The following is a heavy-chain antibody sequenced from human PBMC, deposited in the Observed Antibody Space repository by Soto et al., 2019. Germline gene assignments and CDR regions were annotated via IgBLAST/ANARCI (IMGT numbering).Heavy chain of an antibody. CDR3: ARHQGSRKRKGLGPLETRAFDI. Sequence: QLQLQESGPGLVKPSETLSLTCTVSGGSISSSSYYWGWIRQPPGKGLEWIGSIYYSGSTYYNPSRKSRVTISLDTSKNQFSLKRSSGTAADTAVYYCARHQGSRKRKGLGPLETRAFDIWGQGTMVTVSS. D-gene: IGHD6-19*01. V-gene: IGHV4-39*01. CDR1: GGSISSSSYY. J-gene: IGHJ3*02. CDR2: IYYSGST.